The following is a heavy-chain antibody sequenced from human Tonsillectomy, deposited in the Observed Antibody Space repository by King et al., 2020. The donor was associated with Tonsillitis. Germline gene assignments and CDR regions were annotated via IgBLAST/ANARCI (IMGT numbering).Heavy chain of an antibody. J-gene: IGHJ3*02. D-gene: IGHD2-21*02. CDR1: ALSISDHY. CDR2: SRTKTKNYST. CDR3: VRVIDCGAFDI. V-gene: IGHV3-72*01. Sequence: EVQLVESGGTLVQPGGSLRLSCAASALSISDHYMDWVRQAPGKGPEWVGRSRTKTKNYSTAYAASVDGRFTISRDDSKNSLYLQRNSLKTEDTAVDYCVRVIDCGAFDIWGQGTMVTVSS.